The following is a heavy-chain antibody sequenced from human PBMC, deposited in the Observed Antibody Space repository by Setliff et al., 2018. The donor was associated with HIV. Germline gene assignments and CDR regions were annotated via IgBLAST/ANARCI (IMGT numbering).Heavy chain of an antibody. CDR1: GFTFSSYS. V-gene: IGHV3-48*04. CDR3: ARAVHSGWYYFDY. J-gene: IGHJ4*02. Sequence: QAGGSLRLSCAASGFTFSSYSMNWVRQAPGKGLEWVSYISSSSSTIYYADSLKGRFTISRDNAKNSLYLQMNSLRAEDTAVYYCARAVHSGWYYFDYWGQGTLVTVSS. CDR2: ISSSSSTI. D-gene: IGHD6-19*01.